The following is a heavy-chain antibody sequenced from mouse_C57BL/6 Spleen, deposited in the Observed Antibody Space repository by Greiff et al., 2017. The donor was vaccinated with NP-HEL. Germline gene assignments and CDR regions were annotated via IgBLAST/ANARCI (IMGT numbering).Heavy chain of an antibody. CDR3: ARSGLGFPPSLDY. CDR1: GYTFTDYN. V-gene: IGHV1-18*01. Sequence: VQLQQSGPELVKPGASVKIPCKASGYTFTDYNMDWVKQSHGKSLEWIGDINPNNGGTINNQKFKGKATLTVDKSSSTAYMELRSLTSEDTAVYYCARSGLGFPPSLDYWGQGTTLTVSS. D-gene: IGHD4-1*01. CDR2: INPNNGGT. J-gene: IGHJ2*01.